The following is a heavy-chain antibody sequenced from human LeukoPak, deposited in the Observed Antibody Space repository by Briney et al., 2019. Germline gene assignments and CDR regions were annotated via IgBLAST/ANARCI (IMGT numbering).Heavy chain of an antibody. J-gene: IGHJ4*02. CDR2: ISAYNGNT. D-gene: IGHD1-26*01. CDR1: GYTFSNYG. CDR3: AKLINSGNIGYFDY. Sequence: ASVKVSCKASGYTFSNYGISWVRQAPGQGLEWMGWISAYNGNTNYAQKLQGGVTMTTDTSTSTAYMELRSLRSDDTAVYYCAKLINSGNIGYFDYWGQGTLVTVSS. V-gene: IGHV1-18*01.